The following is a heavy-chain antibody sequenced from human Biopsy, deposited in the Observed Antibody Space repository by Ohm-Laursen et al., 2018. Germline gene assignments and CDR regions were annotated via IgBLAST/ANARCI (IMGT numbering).Heavy chain of an antibody. CDR1: GASINIAYY. Sequence: TLSLTCAVSGASINIAYYWGWIRQPPGEGVEWIGIIYQTGNTYYNPSLKSRLTISGDTSKNEFFLNLTSVTAADTAMYYCVRVRGITPPGAFDFWGQGTKVAVSS. CDR2: IYQTGNT. V-gene: IGHV4-38-2*01. J-gene: IGHJ3*01. CDR3: VRVRGITPPGAFDF. D-gene: IGHD6-13*01.